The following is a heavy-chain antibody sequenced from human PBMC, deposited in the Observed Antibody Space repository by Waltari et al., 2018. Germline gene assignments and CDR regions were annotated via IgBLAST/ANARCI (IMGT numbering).Heavy chain of an antibody. CDR2: IWYDGSYK. D-gene: IGHD2-8*02. J-gene: IGHJ4*02. CDR3: AKDGSASRLVRYYLDS. Sequence: QVQLVESGGGVVQPGRSLRRSCAASGFTFRSYARLWVRQAPGKGLEWVAVIWYDGSYKFYADSVKGRFSISRDNPKNTLHLQMDSLRAEDSAIYYCAKDGSASRLVRYYLDSWGPGTLVTVSS. CDR1: GFTFRSYA. V-gene: IGHV3-33*06.